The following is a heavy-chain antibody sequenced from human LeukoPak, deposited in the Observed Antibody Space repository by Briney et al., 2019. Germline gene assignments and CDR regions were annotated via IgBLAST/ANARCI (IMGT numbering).Heavy chain of an antibody. CDR1: GFTVSSNY. V-gene: IGHV3-21*01. J-gene: IGHJ4*02. CDR3: ARTLAGGSYYFFDY. D-gene: IGHD1-26*01. CDR2: ISSSSSYI. Sequence: GSLRLSCAASGFTVSSNYMSWVRQAPRKGLEWVSSISSSSSYIYYADSVKGRFTISRDNAKNSLYLQMNSLRAEDTAVYYCARTLAGGSYYFFDYWGQGTLVTVSS.